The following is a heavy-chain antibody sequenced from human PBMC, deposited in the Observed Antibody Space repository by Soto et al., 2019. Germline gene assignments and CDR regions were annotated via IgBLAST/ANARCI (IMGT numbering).Heavy chain of an antibody. CDR3: XXXXXXYFRSGYMDL. CDR1: GFAFNTYS. Sequence: EVQLVESGGGLVKPGGSLRLSCTASGFAFNTYSMNWVRQAPGKGLEWVSSINEDSTYIYYADSLRGRITISRDNXXXXXXXXXXXXXXXXXXXXXXXXXXXXYFRSGYMDLWGDGATVTVSS. CDR2: INEDSTYI. V-gene: IGHV3-21*02. D-gene: IGHD3-10*02. J-gene: IGHJ6*03.